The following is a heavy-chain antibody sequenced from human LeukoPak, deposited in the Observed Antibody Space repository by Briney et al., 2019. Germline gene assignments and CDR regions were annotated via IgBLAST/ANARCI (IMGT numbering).Heavy chain of an antibody. CDR2: IWYDGSNK. CDR3: AREEYSSSPRAFDI. V-gene: IGHV3-33*01. Sequence: PGGSLRLSCAASGFTFSSYGMHWVRQAPGKGLEWVAVIWYDGSNKYYADSVKGRFTISRDNSKNTLYLQMNSLRAEDTAAYYCAREEYSSSPRAFDIWGQGTMVTVSS. D-gene: IGHD6-6*01. CDR1: GFTFSSYG. J-gene: IGHJ3*02.